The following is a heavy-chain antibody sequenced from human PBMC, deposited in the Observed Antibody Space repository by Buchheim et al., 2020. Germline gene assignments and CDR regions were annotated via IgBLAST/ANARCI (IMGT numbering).Heavy chain of an antibody. CDR1: GFTFSSYA. Sequence: QVQLVESGGGVVQPGRSLRLSCAASGFTFSSYAIHWVRQAPGKGLEWVAVISYDGSNKYYADSVKGRFTISRDNSKNTLYLQMNSLRAEDTAVYYCARDFRVSGSSWYRDSNWFDPWGQGTL. V-gene: IGHV3-30-3*01. CDR2: ISYDGSNK. J-gene: IGHJ5*02. D-gene: IGHD6-13*01. CDR3: ARDFRVSGSSWYRDSNWFDP.